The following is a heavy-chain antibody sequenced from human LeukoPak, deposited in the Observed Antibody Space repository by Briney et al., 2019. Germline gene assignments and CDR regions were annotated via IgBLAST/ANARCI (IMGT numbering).Heavy chain of an antibody. Sequence: GGSLRLSCAASGFTVSSHYMSWVRQAPGKGLEWVSVIYSGGSAYYADSVKGRYTISRDTSKNTVYLQMNSLTAEDTAVYYCARRGGAFDIWGQGTMVTVSS. V-gene: IGHV3-53*01. D-gene: IGHD3-10*01. CDR2: IYSGGSA. CDR3: ARRGGAFDI. J-gene: IGHJ3*02. CDR1: GFTVSSHY.